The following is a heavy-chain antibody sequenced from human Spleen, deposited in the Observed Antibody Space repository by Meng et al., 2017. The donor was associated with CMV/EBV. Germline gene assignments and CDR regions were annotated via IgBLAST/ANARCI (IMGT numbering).Heavy chain of an antibody. CDR3: ARPDDYAGILFDY. CDR2: ITAYNGHT. CDR1: GYTFSNNG. J-gene: IGHJ4*02. D-gene: IGHD4-23*01. V-gene: IGHV1-18*01. Sequence: KTAGYTFSNNGSNWVRQAPGQGLEWMGWITAYNGHTNYAHTFQGRVTMTTDTSTSTAFMELRSLRSDDTAVYYCARPDDYAGILFDYWGQGTLVTVSS.